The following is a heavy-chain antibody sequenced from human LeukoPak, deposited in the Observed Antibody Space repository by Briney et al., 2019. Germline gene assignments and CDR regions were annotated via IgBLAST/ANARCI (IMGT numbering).Heavy chain of an antibody. D-gene: IGHD3-10*01. V-gene: IGHV4-59*01. CDR3: ARGRARDGSFPWLDS. Sequence: PSETLSLTCSVSGDSTCSYYWTWIRQSAGKGLEWIGYIFYSGSTNYSPSLKSRVTISVDTSNNQFSLQLRSVTAADTAIYYCARGRARDGSFPWLDSWGQGTLVTVSS. J-gene: IGHJ5*01. CDR1: GDSTCSYY. CDR2: IFYSGST.